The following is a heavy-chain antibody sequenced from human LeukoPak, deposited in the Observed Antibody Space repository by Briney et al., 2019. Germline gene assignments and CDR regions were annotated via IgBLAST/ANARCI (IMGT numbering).Heavy chain of an antibody. CDR2: ISGSGDNT. V-gene: IGHV3-23*01. CDR3: ARDRYGDYSFDY. D-gene: IGHD4-17*01. CDR1: RFTFSNYA. Sequence: GGSLRLSCAASRFTFSNYAMNWVRQAPGKGLEWVSSISGSGDNTHYADSVKGRFTISRDNSKNMMYLQMNSLRADDTALHYCARDRYGDYSFDYWGQGVLVTVSS. J-gene: IGHJ4*02.